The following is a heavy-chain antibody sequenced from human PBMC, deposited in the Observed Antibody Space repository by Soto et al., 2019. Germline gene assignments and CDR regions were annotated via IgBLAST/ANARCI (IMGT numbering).Heavy chain of an antibody. J-gene: IGHJ4*02. CDR2: INPKTGGT. CDR3: ADNFAHSSSWHTLDF. Sequence: QVQLVQSGAEVKKPGASVRISCKGSHNTLSGYHLHWVRQAPGQGLEWVGWINPKTGGTKYAQTFKGGVNMTTDTSICTAYVELSILTSDDTVLYHCADNFAHSSSWHTLDFWGPGTLVTVSS. CDR1: HNTLSGYH. D-gene: IGHD2-2*01. V-gene: IGHV1-2*02.